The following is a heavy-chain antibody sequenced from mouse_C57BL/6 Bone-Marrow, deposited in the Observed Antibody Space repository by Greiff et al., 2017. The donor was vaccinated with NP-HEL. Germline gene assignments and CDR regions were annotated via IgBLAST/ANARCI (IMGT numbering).Heavy chain of an antibody. D-gene: IGHD1-1*01. Sequence: VKLMESGPGLVAPSQSLSITCTVSGFSLTSYAISWVRQPPGKGLEWLGVIWTGGGTNYNSALKSRLSISKDNSKSQVFLKMNSLQTDDTARDYCARLSSYYEAWFAYWGQGTLVTVSA. J-gene: IGHJ3*01. CDR3: ARLSSYYEAWFAY. CDR2: IWTGGGT. V-gene: IGHV2-9-1*01. CDR1: GFSLTSYA.